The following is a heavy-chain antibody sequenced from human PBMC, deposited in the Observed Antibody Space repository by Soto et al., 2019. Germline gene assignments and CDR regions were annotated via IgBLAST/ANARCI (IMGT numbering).Heavy chain of an antibody. CDR2: INSDGSST. J-gene: IGHJ6*03. V-gene: IGHV3-74*01. CDR3: ARSLGDYYYYYYMDV. Sequence: EVQLVESGGGLVQPGGSLRLSCAASGFTFSSYWMHWVRQAPGKGLVWVSRINSDGSSTSYADSVKGRFTISRDNAKNTLYLQMNSLRAEDTALYYCARSLGDYYYYYYMDVWGKGTTVTVSS. CDR1: GFTFSSYW.